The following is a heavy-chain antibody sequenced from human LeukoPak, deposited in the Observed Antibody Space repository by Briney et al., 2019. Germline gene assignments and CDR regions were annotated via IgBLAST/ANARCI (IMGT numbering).Heavy chain of an antibody. Sequence: ASVKVSFKASGYSIPVYYMHWVRQAPGQGLEWMGWINPDSGDTKYAQKFQGRVTMTRDTSISTAYMEVSRLRFDDTAMYYCAREVGYLLGEYRLGFWGAGTLVTVSS. CDR1: GYSIPVYY. D-gene: IGHD3-10*01. J-gene: IGHJ4*02. V-gene: IGHV1-2*02. CDR2: INPDSGDT. CDR3: AREVGYLLGEYRLGF.